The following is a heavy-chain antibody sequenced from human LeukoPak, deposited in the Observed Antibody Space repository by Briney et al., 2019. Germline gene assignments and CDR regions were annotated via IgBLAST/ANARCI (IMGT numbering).Heavy chain of an antibody. CDR2: ISSSSSYI. V-gene: IGHV3-21*01. CDR1: GFTFSSYS. D-gene: IGHD1-26*01. CDR3: ARPPMVGANGWFDP. Sequence: GGSLRLSCAASGFTFSSYSMNWVRQAPGKGLEWVSSISSSSSYIYYADSVKGRFTISRDNAKNSLYLQVNSLRAEDTAVYYCARPPMVGANGWFDPWGQGTLVTVSS. J-gene: IGHJ5*02.